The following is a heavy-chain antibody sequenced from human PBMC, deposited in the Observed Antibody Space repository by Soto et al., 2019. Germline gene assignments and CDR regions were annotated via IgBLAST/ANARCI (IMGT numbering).Heavy chain of an antibody. Sequence: QITLKESAPTRVKPTQTLTLTCTFSGFSLTSRPMGVGWIRQPPGKALEWLAFIYRDDDKRYSPSLRSRLTITKDTSGNQVVLTMTNMDPVDTATYYCAHRLSGYNWNGGYFDYWGQGALVTVSS. CDR2: IYRDDDK. CDR1: GFSLTSRPMG. CDR3: AHRLSGYNWNGGYFDY. J-gene: IGHJ4*02. V-gene: IGHV2-5*02. D-gene: IGHD1-1*01.